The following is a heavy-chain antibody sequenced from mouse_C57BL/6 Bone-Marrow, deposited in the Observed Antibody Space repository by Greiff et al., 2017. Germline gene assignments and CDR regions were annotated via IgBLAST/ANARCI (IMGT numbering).Heavy chain of an antibody. D-gene: IGHD2-10*02. CDR1: GFNIQDDY. V-gene: IGHV14-4*01. CDR2: IDPENGDT. J-gene: IGHJ2*01. CDR3: TTDVWYFDY. Sequence: EVQLQQSGAELVRPGASVKLSCTASGFNIQDDYMHWVKQRPEQGLEWIGWIDPENGDTEYASKFQGKATITADTSSNTAYLQLSSLTSEDTAVYYCTTDVWYFDYWGQGTTLTVSS.